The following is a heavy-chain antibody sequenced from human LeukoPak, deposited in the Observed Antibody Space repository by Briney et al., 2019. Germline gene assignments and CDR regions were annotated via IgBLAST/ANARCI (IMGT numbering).Heavy chain of an antibody. V-gene: IGHV4-59*01. J-gene: IGHJ4*02. CDR2: IYDSGIT. D-gene: IGHD3-16*01. Sequence: PSETLSLTFTVSGGYISGNYWSWVRQHPGKGLEWIAYIYDSGITHYSPPLMSRVTISVDTPNIQFALRLGSVTAADTAVYYCARDRGSLGGFDYWGQGTLVTVSS. CDR3: ARDRGSLGGFDY. CDR1: GGYISGNY.